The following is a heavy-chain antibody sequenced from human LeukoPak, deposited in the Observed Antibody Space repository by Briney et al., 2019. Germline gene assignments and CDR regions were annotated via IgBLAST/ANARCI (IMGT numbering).Heavy chain of an antibody. Sequence: GGSLRLSCAASGFTVSSNYMSWVRQAPGKGLEWVSAIYSGGSTYYADSVKGRFTISRDNSKNTLYLQMNSLRAEDTAVYYCARENLRSHFDYWGQGTLVTVSS. J-gene: IGHJ4*02. CDR3: ARENLRSHFDY. D-gene: IGHD5-24*01. CDR2: IYSGGST. CDR1: GFTVSSNY. V-gene: IGHV3-66*01.